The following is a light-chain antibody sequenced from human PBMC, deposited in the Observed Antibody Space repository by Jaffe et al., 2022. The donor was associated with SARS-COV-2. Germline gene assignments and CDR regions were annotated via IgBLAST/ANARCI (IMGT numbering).Light chain of an antibody. CDR3: VLYMGGGTHVV. J-gene: IGLJ2*01. V-gene: IGLV8-61*01. CDR1: SGSVSTSYY. CDR2: STN. Sequence: QTVVTQEPSFSVSPGGTVTLTCGLSSGSVSTSYYPSWYQQTPGQAPRTLIYSTNIRSSGVPDRFSGSILGNKAALTITGAQADDESDYYCVLYMGGGTHVVFGGGTRLTVL.